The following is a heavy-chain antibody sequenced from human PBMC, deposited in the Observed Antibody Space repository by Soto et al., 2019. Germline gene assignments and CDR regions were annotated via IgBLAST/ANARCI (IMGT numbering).Heavy chain of an antibody. V-gene: IGHV3-74*01. J-gene: IGHJ4*02. CDR2: INTEGSST. CDR3: ARKDILTGLDY. Sequence: EVQLVESGGNLVQPGGSLRLSCAASGFTFTSYWMHWVRQAPGMGLVWVARINTEGSSTSYADAVKSRFTISRDNAKNTLYLQMDSLRAEDTAVYLCARKDILTGLDYWGQGTLVSVSS. D-gene: IGHD3-9*01. CDR1: GFTFTSYW.